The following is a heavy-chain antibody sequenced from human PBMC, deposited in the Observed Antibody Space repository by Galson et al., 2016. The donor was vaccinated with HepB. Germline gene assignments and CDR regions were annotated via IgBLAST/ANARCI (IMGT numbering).Heavy chain of an antibody. J-gene: IGHJ6*02. D-gene: IGHD7-27*01. CDR2: ISGDGLST. CDR3: VKDPWTPGPNWGVFYFFYGLDV. Sequence: SLRLSCAASGFTFTNFALTWVRQAPGKGLEWVSTISGDGLSTYYADSVEGRFTISRDISKSTVSLHMNGLRSDDTAVYYCVKDPWTPGPNWGVFYFFYGLDVWGQGTTVAVSS. CDR1: GFTFTNFA. V-gene: IGHV3-23*01.